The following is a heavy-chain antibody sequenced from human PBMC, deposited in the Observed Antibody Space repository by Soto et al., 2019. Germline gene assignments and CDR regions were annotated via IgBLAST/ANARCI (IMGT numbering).Heavy chain of an antibody. J-gene: IGHJ5*02. CDR3: VRRHVSATGIDWFDP. D-gene: IGHD6-13*01. V-gene: IGHV1-3*01. CDR2: INAANGDT. CDR1: GYTFTSYG. Sequence: ASVMLSCKASGYTFTSYGIHWVRQAPGQRLEWMGWINAANGDTKYSPKFQGRVTITRDTSASTAYMELSSLRSEDTAVYYCVRRHVSATGIDWFDPWGQGTLVTVSS.